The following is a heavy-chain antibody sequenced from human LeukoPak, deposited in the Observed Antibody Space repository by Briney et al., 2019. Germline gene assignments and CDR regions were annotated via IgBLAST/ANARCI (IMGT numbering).Heavy chain of an antibody. J-gene: IGHJ4*02. Sequence: PGGSLRLSCAASGFTFSSYNMNWVRQAPGKGLEWVSYISSSSSTTYYADSVKGRFTISRDNAKNSLYLQMNSLRDEDTAVYYCARTPFPGIDYWGQGTLVTVSS. CDR1: GFTFSSYN. V-gene: IGHV3-48*02. CDR2: ISSSSSTT. CDR3: ARTPFPGIDY. D-gene: IGHD2/OR15-2a*01.